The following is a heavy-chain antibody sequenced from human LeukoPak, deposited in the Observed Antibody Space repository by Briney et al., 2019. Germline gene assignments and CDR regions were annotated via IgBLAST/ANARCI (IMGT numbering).Heavy chain of an antibody. CDR1: GGSISSSSYY. D-gene: IGHD4-17*01. CDR3: ARNLYGDYVKIDY. V-gene: IGHV4-39*07. J-gene: IGHJ4*02. CDR2: IYYSGST. Sequence: PSETLSLTCTVSGGSISSSSYYWGWIRQPPGKGLEWIGSIYYSGSTYYNPSLKSRVTISVDTSKNQFSLKLSSVTAADTAVYYCARNLYGDYVKIDYWGQGTLVTVSS.